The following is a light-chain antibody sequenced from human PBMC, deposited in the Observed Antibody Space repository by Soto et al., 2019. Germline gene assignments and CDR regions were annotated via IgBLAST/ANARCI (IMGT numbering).Light chain of an antibody. CDR3: SSFTNRNTWV. Sequence: QSALTQPASVSGSPGQSITITCTGSSSDVGGRDYVSWYQQHPGKAPKVIIYEVTRWPSGVSGRFSGSKSGNTASLTISGLQPEDEADYYCSSFTNRNTWVFGGGTKVTLL. V-gene: IGLV2-14*01. J-gene: IGLJ3*02. CDR2: EVT. CDR1: SSDVGGRDY.